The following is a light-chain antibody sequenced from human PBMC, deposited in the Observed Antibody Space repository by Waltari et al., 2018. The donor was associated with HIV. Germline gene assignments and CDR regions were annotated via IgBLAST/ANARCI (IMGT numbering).Light chain of an antibody. CDR2: EVS. CDR3: SSYAGSNNFV. CDR1: SSNVGGYNY. J-gene: IGLJ1*01. Sequence: QSALTQPPSASGSPGQSVTISCTGTSSNVGGYNYVSWYQQHPGKAPKLKIYEVSKGPAGVPEGFSGSKAGYTASLTVSGLQPEDEADDYCSSYAGSNNFVFGTGTKVTVL. V-gene: IGLV2-8*01.